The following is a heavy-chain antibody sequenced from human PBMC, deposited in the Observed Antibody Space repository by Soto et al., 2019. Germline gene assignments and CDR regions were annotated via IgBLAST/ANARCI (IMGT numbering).Heavy chain of an antibody. Sequence: QVQLVESGGGVVQPGRSLRLSCAASGFTFSSYGMHWVRQAPGKGLEWVAVISYDGSNKYYADSVKGRFTISRDNSKHTLYLQMNSLRAEDTAVYYCANSLRYFDWSLDYWGQGTLVTVSS. CDR2: ISYDGSNK. J-gene: IGHJ4*02. CDR3: ANSLRYFDWSLDY. CDR1: GFTFSSYG. D-gene: IGHD3-9*01. V-gene: IGHV3-30*18.